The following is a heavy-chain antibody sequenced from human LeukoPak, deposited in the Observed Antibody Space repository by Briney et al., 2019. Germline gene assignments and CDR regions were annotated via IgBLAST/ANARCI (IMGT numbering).Heavy chain of an antibody. CDR2: IHTSGIT. V-gene: IGHV4-4*07. D-gene: IGHD1-26*01. CDR3: ARDLGSNYVYFDY. J-gene: IGHJ4*02. CDR1: GGSISSHY. Sequence: SETLSLTCTVSGGSISSHYWSWLRQPAGKGLEYIGRIHTSGITNYDPSLKSLVTMSGDTSKNQFYLNLRSVTAADTAVYYCARDLGSNYVYFDYWGQGSLVTVSS.